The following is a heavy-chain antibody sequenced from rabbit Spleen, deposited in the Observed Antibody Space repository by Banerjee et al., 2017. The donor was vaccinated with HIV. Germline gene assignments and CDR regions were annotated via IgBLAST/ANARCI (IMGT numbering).Heavy chain of an antibody. V-gene: IGHV1S45*01. CDR3: ARDTSSSFSSYGMDL. Sequence: QQQLEESGGGLVKPEGSLTLTCKASGVSLNDKDVMCWVRQAPGKGLEWIACINIVTGKSVYASWALGRFIMSRTSSTTVTLQMTSLTAADTATYFCARDTSSSFSSYGMDLWGQGTLVTVS. CDR1: GVSLNDKDV. D-gene: IGHD1-1*01. J-gene: IGHJ6*01. CDR2: INIVTGKS.